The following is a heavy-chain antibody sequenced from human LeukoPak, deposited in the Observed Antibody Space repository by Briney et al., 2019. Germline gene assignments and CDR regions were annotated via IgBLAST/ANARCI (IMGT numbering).Heavy chain of an antibody. CDR1: GFTFSGSA. V-gene: IGHV3-73*01. Sequence: RGSLRVSCAASGFTFSGSAVHWVRQSSGKGLEWVGHIDKKDNLYATAYAESVKGRFTISRDDSKDTAFLHMDSLKTEDTALYYCTRDRGTYNWFDPWGQGTLASVSS. CDR3: TRDRGTYNWFDP. J-gene: IGHJ5*02. CDR2: IDKKDNLYAT. D-gene: IGHD2-15*01.